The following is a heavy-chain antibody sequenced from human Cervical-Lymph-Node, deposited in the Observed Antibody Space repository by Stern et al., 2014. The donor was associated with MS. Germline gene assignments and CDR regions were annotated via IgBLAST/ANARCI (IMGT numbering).Heavy chain of an antibody. CDR2: IYYRGST. V-gene: IGHV4-31*03. Sequence: VQLEESGPGLVKPSQTLSLTCTVSVGSISSGGYYLSWIRQPPGTGLEWIGYIYYRGSTYYNPSLKSRVTISVDTSKNQFSLKLSSVTAADTAVYYCASMVRPAALDYWGQGTLVTVSS. CDR1: VGSISSGGYY. J-gene: IGHJ4*02. D-gene: IGHD3-10*01. CDR3: ASMVRPAALDY.